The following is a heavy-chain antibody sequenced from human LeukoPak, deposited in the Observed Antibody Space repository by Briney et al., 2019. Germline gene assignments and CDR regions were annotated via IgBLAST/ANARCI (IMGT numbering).Heavy chain of an antibody. J-gene: IGHJ4*02. D-gene: IGHD5-24*01. V-gene: IGHV1-69*05. CDR1: GGTFSSYA. CDR2: IIPIFGTA. CDR3: ARERGDRYLFDY. Sequence: SVKVSCKASGGTFSSYAISWVRQAPGQGLEWMGGIIPIFGTANCAQKFQGRVTITTDESTSTAYMELSSLRSEDAAVYYCARERGDRYLFDYWGQGTLVTASS.